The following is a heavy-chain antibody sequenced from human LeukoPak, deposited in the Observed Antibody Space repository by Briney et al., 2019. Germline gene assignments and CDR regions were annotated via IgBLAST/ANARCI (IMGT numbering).Heavy chain of an antibody. CDR1: GGSISSYY. J-gene: IGHJ3*02. V-gene: IGHV4-4*07. Sequence: SETLSLTCTVSGGSISSYYWSWIRQPAGKGLEWIGRIYTSGSTNYNPSLKSRVTMSVDTSKNQFSLKLSSVTAADTAVYYCAREMITMIVVVRDAFDIWGQGTMVTVSS. CDR3: AREMITMIVVVRDAFDI. CDR2: IYTSGST. D-gene: IGHD3-22*01.